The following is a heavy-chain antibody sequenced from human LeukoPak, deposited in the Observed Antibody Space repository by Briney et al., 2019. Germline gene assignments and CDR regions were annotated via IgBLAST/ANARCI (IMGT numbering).Heavy chain of an antibody. CDR3: ARGRVLLWFGESHDAFDI. V-gene: IGHV4-38-2*01. Sequence: SETLSLTCAVSGYSISSGYYWGWIRQPPGKGLEWIGSIYHSGSTYYHPSLKSRVTISVDTSKNPFSLKLSSVTAADTAVDYCARGRVLLWFGESHDAFDIWGQGRMVTVSS. CDR1: GYSISSGYY. D-gene: IGHD3-10*01. J-gene: IGHJ3*02. CDR2: IYHSGST.